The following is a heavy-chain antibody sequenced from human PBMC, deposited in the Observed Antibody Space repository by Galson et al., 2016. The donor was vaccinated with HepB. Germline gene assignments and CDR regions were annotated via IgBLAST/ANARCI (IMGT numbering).Heavy chain of an antibody. Sequence: SVKVSCKASGYTFTNYGIIWVRHAPGQGLEWMGWISAYNGNTNYAQKFQGRVTMTTDTSTSTAYLDLRSLGSDDTAVYCCARDLKWRNYDFWSRIQVGYFDCWGQGTLVTVSS. J-gene: IGHJ4*02. CDR2: ISAYNGNT. D-gene: IGHD3-3*01. V-gene: IGHV1-18*01. CDR3: ARDLKWRNYDFWSRIQVGYFDC. CDR1: GYTFTNYG.